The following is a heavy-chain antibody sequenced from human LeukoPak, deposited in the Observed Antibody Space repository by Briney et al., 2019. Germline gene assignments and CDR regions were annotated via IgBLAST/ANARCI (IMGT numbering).Heavy chain of an antibody. V-gene: IGHV3-30*18. CDR3: AKDHYDSSGYYFGVDN. CDR2: IPYDGSYQ. CDR1: GFTFRSYG. J-gene: IGHJ4*02. D-gene: IGHD3-22*01. Sequence: RGSLRLSCAASGFTFRSYGMHRVRQAPGKGLEWVAVIPYDGSYQYYGDSVKGRFSISRDNSKNTLYLQMNSLRPEDTGVYYCAKDHYDSSGYYFGVDNWGQGTLVTVSS.